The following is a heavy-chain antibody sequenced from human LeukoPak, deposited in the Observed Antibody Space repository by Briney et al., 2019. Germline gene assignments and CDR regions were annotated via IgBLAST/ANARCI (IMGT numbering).Heavy chain of an antibody. J-gene: IGHJ4*02. V-gene: IGHV3-30*19. Sequence: PGGSLRLSCAASGFTFSSYGMHWVRQAPGKGLEWVAVISYDGSNKYYADSVKGRFTISRDNSKNTLYLQMNSLRAEDTAVYYCARAPSTVVTPLDYWGQGTLVTVSS. D-gene: IGHD4-23*01. CDR3: ARAPSTVVTPLDY. CDR2: ISYDGSNK. CDR1: GFTFSSYG.